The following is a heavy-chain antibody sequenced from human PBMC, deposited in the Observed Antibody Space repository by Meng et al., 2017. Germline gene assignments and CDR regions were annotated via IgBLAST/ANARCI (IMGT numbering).Heavy chain of an antibody. D-gene: IGHD6-19*01. J-gene: IGHJ4*02. CDR2: ISAYNGNK. CDR3: ARVGIAVDCSDY. V-gene: IGHV1-18*01. CDR1: GYTFTSYG. Sequence: QGQLVPSGAVLKKHGASVNVSCKASGYTFTSYGISWVRQAPGNGLEWMGWISAYNGNKNDAQKIKGRSTMTTDTSTRIAYMEMRIMTSDATVVYYWARVGIAVDCSDYWGQGTLVTVSS.